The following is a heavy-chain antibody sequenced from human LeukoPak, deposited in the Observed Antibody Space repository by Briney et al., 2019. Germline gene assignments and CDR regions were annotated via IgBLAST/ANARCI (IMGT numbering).Heavy chain of an antibody. Sequence: SETLSLTCSVSGGSISSYYWSWIRQPPGKGLEWIGYISHSGSTNYNPSLKSRVTMSVDTSKNQFSLRLRSVTAADTAVYYCARAKYSGSWYSPFDYWGQGTLVTVSS. D-gene: IGHD6-13*01. V-gene: IGHV4-59*13. CDR1: GGSISSYY. J-gene: IGHJ4*02. CDR2: ISHSGST. CDR3: ARAKYSGSWYSPFDY.